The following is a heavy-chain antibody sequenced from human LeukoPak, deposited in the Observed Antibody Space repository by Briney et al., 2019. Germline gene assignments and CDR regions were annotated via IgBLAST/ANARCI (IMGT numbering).Heavy chain of an antibody. CDR2: IKQEGSEK. CDR3: AREAGYSSSWGPIVYYYYYMDV. V-gene: IGHV3-7*01. D-gene: IGHD6-13*01. CDR1: GFIFSRYA. J-gene: IGHJ6*03. Sequence: PGGSLRLSCAPSGFIFSRYAMNWVRQAPGKGLEWVANIKQEGSEKYYVDSVKGRFTISRDNAKNSLYLQMNSLRAEDTAVYYCAREAGYSSSWGPIVYYYYYMDVWGKGTTVTVSS.